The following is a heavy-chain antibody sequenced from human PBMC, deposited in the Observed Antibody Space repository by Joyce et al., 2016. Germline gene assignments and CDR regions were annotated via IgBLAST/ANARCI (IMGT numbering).Heavy chain of an antibody. CDR1: GIDISGYA. V-gene: IGHV3-30*04. J-gene: IGHJ5*02. Sequence: QVHLVESGGGVVQPGNSLRLSCVVSGIDISGYAFNWVCHAPGKGRDWVTTISHDGYRRYADSVKGRFTVSRDDSKKMVDLEMNNLRVDDTAIYYCARIGYGVSLGNGFDPWGQGTPVTVSS. D-gene: IGHD2-15*01. CDR3: ARIGYGVSLGNGFDP. CDR2: ISHDGYR.